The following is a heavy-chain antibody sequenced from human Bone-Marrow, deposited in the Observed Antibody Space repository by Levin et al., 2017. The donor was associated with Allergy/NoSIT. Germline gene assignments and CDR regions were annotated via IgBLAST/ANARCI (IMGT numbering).Heavy chain of an antibody. CDR3: GRGGRLASTYPNWFDP. D-gene: IGHD5/OR15-5a*01. Sequence: GGSLRLSCAASGFTFTDYTVHWVRQAPGQGLEGVALISYDGSNQYYAESVKGRFTISRDTSKNIIFLQMNSLRDEDTAVYYCGRGGRLASTYPNWFDPWGQGTLVTVSS. J-gene: IGHJ5*02. CDR2: ISYDGSNQ. CDR1: GFTFTDYT. V-gene: IGHV3-30*04.